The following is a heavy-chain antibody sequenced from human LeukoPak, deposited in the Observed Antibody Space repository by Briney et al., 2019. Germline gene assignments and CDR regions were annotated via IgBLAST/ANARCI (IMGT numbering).Heavy chain of an antibody. CDR1: GGSISSYY. Sequence: SETLSLTCTVSGGSISSYYWSWLRQPPGKGLEWLGYIYYSGSTNYNPSLKGRVTISVDTSKNQFSLKLSSVTAADTAVYYCARDRSGMNYYYYGMDVWGQGTTVTVSS. V-gene: IGHV4-59*01. CDR2: IYYSGST. CDR3: ARDRSGMNYYYYGMDV. D-gene: IGHD1-26*01. J-gene: IGHJ6*02.